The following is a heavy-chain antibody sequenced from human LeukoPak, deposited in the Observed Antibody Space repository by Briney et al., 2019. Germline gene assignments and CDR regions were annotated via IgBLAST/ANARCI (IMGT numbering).Heavy chain of an antibody. Sequence: SETLSLTCAVYGGSFSGYYWSWIRQPPGKGLEWIGEINHSGSTNYNPSLKSRVTISIDTSKNQFSLNLSSVTAADTAVYYCARGLCSDSSGYCLDYWGQGTLVTVSS. D-gene: IGHD3-22*01. CDR2: INHSGST. J-gene: IGHJ4*02. CDR3: ARGLCSDSSGYCLDY. V-gene: IGHV4-34*01. CDR1: GGSFSGYY.